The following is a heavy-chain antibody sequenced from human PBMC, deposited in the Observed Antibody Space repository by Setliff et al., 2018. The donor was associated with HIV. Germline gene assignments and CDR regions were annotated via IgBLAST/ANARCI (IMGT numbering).Heavy chain of an antibody. CDR2: INHRGST. CDR3: ATWRGVGATA. V-gene: IGHV4-39*07. D-gene: IGHD1-26*01. J-gene: IGHJ4*02. Sequence: SETLSLTCSVSGGSIRSNSYYWGWIRQPPGKGLEWIGEINHRGSTNYNPSFKSRVTISPDTSKNQFSLKMNSVTAADTAVYYCATWRGVGATAWGQGTLVTVSS. CDR1: GGSIRSNSYY.